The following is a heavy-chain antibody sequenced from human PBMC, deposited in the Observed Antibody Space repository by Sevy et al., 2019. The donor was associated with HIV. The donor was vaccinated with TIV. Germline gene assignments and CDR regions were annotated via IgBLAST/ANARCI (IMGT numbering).Heavy chain of an antibody. CDR2: ISSGSRSI. J-gene: IGHJ4*02. CDR1: GFAFSSYT. V-gene: IGHV3-48*02. CDR3: ARDSAETAALDF. Sequence: GGSLRLSCAASGFAFSSYTMNWVRRAPGKGLERVSYISSGSRSIYYADSVKGRFTISRDNAKNLLYMHMNSLRDEDTAVYFCARDSAETAALDFWCQGTLVTVSS. D-gene: IGHD5-18*01.